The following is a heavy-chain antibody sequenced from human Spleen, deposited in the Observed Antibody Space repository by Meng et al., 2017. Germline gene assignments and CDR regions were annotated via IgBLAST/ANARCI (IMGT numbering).Heavy chain of an antibody. D-gene: IGHD3-9*01. J-gene: IGHJ4*02. CDR3: ATTPGGILTGYSDY. V-gene: IGHV3-23*01. CDR2: ISGSGGST. CDR1: GFTFSSYA. Sequence: GGSLRLSCAASGFTFSSYAMSWVRQAPGKGLEWVSAISGSGGSTYYADSVKGRFTISRDNSKNTLYLQMNSLRAEDTAVYYCATTPGGILTGYSDYWGQGTLVTVSS.